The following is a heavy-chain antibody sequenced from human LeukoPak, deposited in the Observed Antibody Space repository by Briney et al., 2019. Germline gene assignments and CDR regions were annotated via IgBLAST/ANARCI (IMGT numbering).Heavy chain of an antibody. CDR3: ARHGVRGVIIYFDY. CDR2: IYHSGST. J-gene: IGHJ4*02. Sequence: SETLSLTCTVSGGSISSSSYYWGWIRQPPGKGLEWIGSIYHSGSTYYNPSREVRVTISADTSKDQFSLKLSPVTAADTAFYYCARHGVRGVIIYFDYWGQGTLVTVSS. D-gene: IGHD3-10*01. CDR1: GGSISSSSYY. V-gene: IGHV4-39*01.